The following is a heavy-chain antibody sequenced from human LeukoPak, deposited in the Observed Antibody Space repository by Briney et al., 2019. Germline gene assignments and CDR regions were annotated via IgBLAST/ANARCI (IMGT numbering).Heavy chain of an antibody. CDR2: IKQDGSEK. Sequence: GGSLRLSCAASGFTFTLYWMSWVRQAPGKGLEWVANIKQDGSEKYYVDSVKGRFTISRDNAKNSLYLQMNSLRAEDTAVYYCAREPGYSSGWHDYWGQGTLVTVSS. CDR1: GFTFTLYW. CDR3: AREPGYSSGWHDY. D-gene: IGHD6-19*01. V-gene: IGHV3-7*01. J-gene: IGHJ4*02.